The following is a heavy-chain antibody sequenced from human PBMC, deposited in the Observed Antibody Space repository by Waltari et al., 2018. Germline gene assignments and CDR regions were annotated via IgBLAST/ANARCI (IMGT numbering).Heavy chain of an antibody. D-gene: IGHD1-1*01. CDR3: ARPRGTGNDAFDI. CDR1: GLIISTFD. V-gene: IGHV3-21*01. J-gene: IGHJ3*02. Sequence: EGLLVESGGGLVKPGGSLRLSCAASGLIISTFDMNWVRRAPGKGLEWVSSIIISRSYMDYAASVKGRFTISRDNAKSSLHLQMNSLRAEATAVYYCARPRGTGNDAFDIWGQGTMVTVSS. CDR2: IIISRSYM.